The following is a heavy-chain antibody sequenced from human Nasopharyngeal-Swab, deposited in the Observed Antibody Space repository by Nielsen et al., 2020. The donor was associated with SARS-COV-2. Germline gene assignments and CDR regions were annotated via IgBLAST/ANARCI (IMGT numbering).Heavy chain of an antibody. V-gene: IGHV1-69*13. Sequence: SVKVSCKASGGTFSSYAISWVRQAPGQGLEWMGGIIPIFGTANYAQKFQGRVTITADESTSTAYMELSSLRSEDTAVYYCAPIAIGMIVVASYYGMDVWGQGTTVTVSS. J-gene: IGHJ6*02. CDR1: GGTFSSYA. CDR3: APIAIGMIVVASYYGMDV. CDR2: IIPIFGTA. D-gene: IGHD3-22*01.